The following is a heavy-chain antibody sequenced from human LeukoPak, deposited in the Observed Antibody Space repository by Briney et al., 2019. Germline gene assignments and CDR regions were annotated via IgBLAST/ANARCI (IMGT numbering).Heavy chain of an antibody. D-gene: IGHD5/OR15-5a*01. V-gene: IGHV1-2*02. J-gene: IGHJ5*02. CDR1: GYGFSDVY. CDR2: INPHSGAT. CDR3: ATSSSVTHTRDP. Sequence: GASVKASCKASGYGFSDVYFNWVRQAPGQGLEWMGWINPHSGATNYAQRFQGRVSMDASIDTAYMELSRLTSDDTAVYYCATSSSVTHTRDPWGQGTLVTVSS.